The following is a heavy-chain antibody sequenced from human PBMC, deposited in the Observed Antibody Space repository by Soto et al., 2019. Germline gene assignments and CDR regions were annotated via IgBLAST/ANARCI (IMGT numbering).Heavy chain of an antibody. CDR3: ARDYYCCGDY. CDR2: IYYSGST. CDR1: GGSISTSGYY. D-gene: IGHD2-15*01. Sequence: QLQLQEPGPGLVKPSETLSLTCTVSGGSISTSGYYWGWIRQPPGTGVEWIGSIYYSGSTYYNPSRKSRVTLSVDTSKNQFSLKLSSLTAADTAVYYCARDYYCCGDYWGQGTLVTVSS. J-gene: IGHJ4*02. V-gene: IGHV4-39*01.